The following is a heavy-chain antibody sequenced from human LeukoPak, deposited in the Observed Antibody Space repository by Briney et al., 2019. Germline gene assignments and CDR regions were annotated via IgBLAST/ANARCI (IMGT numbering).Heavy chain of an antibody. V-gene: IGHV1-18*04. CDR2: ISAYNGNT. Sequence: GASVKVSCKASGYSFTAYYIHWVRQAPGQGLEWMAWISAYNGNTNYAQKFQGRVTMTTDTSTSTAYMELRSLTADDTAVYYCARDWQLWLQFALDYWGQGSLVTVSS. CDR3: ARDWQLWLQFALDY. CDR1: GYSFTAYY. J-gene: IGHJ4*02. D-gene: IGHD5-24*01.